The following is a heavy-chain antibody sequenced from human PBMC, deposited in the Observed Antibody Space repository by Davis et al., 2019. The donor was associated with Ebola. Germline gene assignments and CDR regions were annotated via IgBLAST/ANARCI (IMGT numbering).Heavy chain of an antibody. CDR3: ARDGNYYGSGSYGYYYYGMDV. CDR2: IYRGGPT. CDR1: GFTVSSNH. D-gene: IGHD3-10*01. Sequence: GESLKISCAASGFTVSSNHISWVRQAPGKGLQWVSVIYRGGPTHSADSVKGRFTISRDNSKNTLYLQMNSLRAEDTAVYYCARDGNYYGSGSYGYYYYGMDVWGQGTTVTVSS. V-gene: IGHV3-66*01. J-gene: IGHJ6*02.